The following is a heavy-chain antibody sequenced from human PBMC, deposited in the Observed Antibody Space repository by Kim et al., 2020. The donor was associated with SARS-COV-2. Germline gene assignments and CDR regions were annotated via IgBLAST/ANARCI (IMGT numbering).Heavy chain of an antibody. J-gene: IGHJ5*02. CDR3: ARDLEGITIFGVVSTEGWFDP. CDR2: IWYDGSNK. V-gene: IGHV3-33*01. D-gene: IGHD3-3*01. CDR1: GFTFSSYG. Sequence: GGSLRLSCAASGFTFSSYGMHWVRQAPGKGLEWVAVIWYDGSNKYYADSVKGRFTISRDNSKNTLYLQMNSLRAEDTAVYYCARDLEGITIFGVVSTEGWFDPWGQGTLVTVSS.